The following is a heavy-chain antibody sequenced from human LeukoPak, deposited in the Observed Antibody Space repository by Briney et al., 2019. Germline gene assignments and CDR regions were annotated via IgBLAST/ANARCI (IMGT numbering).Heavy chain of an antibody. J-gene: IGHJ4*02. CDR1: GGSIVSEAYY. D-gene: IGHD6-19*01. CDR2: VYYSGDT. CDR3: ATQQSPGWPPRGDDY. Sequence: SETLALTCTVYGGSIVSEAYYLAWIRQPPGKGLEWVGSVYYSGDTYYNPSLASRLTISVATSTNQFSLKLRSATAADTGIYFCATQQSPGWPPRGDDYWGQGILVTVSS. V-gene: IGHV4-39*01.